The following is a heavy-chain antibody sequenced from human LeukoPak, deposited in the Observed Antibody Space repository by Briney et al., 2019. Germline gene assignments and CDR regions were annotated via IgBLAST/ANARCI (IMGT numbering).Heavy chain of an antibody. V-gene: IGHV4-39*01. CDR1: GGSISTSSQY. CDR3: ARPFYSSGWYGAFDI. J-gene: IGHJ3*02. Sequence: IPSETLSLTCSVSGGSISTSSQYWVWIRQTPGKGLEWIGSPYYAGSTYNNPSLESRVTISIDTSKNQFSLRLTSVTAADTAVYFCARPFYSSGWYGAFDIWGPGTMVTVSS. CDR2: PYYAGST. D-gene: IGHD6-19*01.